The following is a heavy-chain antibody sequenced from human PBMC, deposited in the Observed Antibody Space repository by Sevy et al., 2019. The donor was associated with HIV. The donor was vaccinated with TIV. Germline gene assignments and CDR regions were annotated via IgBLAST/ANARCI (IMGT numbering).Heavy chain of an antibody. CDR1: GYTFTIYG. CDR3: ARTSSYGSGNYFDY. Sequence: ASVKVSCKASGYTFTIYGISWVRQAPEQGLEWMGWISAYSGNTNYAQNLQGRVTMTTDTSTTTAYMELRNLRFDDTAVYYCARTSSYGSGNYFDYWGQGTLVTVSS. V-gene: IGHV1-18*01. D-gene: IGHD3-10*01. CDR2: ISAYSGNT. J-gene: IGHJ4*02.